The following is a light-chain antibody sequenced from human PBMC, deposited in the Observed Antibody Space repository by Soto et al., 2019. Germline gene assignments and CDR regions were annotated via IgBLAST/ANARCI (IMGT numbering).Light chain of an antibody. CDR2: DAS. CDR1: QSVSSY. Sequence: EIVLTQSPATLSLSPGERATLSCRASQSVSSYLAWYQQKPGQAPRLLIYDASNRATGIPARFSGSGSGTDFTLTSSSLEPEDFAVYYCHQRSNWPLTCGQGTKVEIQ. V-gene: IGKV3-11*01. J-gene: IGKJ1*01. CDR3: HQRSNWPLT.